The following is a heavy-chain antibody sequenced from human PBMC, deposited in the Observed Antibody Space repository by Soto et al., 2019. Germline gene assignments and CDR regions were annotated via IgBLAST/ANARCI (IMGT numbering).Heavy chain of an antibody. D-gene: IGHD3-16*01. Sequence: PGGSLRLSCAASGFTFSSYGMHWVRQAPGKGLEWVAVISYDGSNKYYADSVKGRFTISRDNSKNTLYLQMNSLRAEDTAVYYCAKDWGSPDGGFDYWGQGTLVTVSS. CDR1: GFTFSSYG. V-gene: IGHV3-30*18. J-gene: IGHJ4*02. CDR2: ISYDGSNK. CDR3: AKDWGSPDGGFDY.